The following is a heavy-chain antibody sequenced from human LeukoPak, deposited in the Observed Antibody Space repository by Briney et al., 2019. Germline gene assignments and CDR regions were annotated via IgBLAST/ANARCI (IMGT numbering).Heavy chain of an antibody. Sequence: SETLSLTCTVSGGSISSSSYYWGWIRQPPGKGLEWFGYIYDSGTTNYNPSLKSRVTISVDTSKKQFSLKLTSVTAADTAVYYCAREGFGYYDSSGSYYYYYYMDVWGKGTTVTISS. CDR1: GGSISSSSYY. D-gene: IGHD3-22*01. CDR3: AREGFGYYDSSGSYYYYYYMDV. CDR2: IYDSGTT. V-gene: IGHV4-61*01. J-gene: IGHJ6*03.